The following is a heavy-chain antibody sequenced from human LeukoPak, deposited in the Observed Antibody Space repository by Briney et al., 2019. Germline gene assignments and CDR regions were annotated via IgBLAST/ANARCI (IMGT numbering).Heavy chain of an antibody. CDR1: GFTFSSYS. D-gene: IGHD4-17*01. CDR3: ARDQRDYGDYNFDY. Sequence: GGSLRLSCAASGFTFSSYSMNWVRQAPRKGLEWVSSISSSSSYIYYADSVKGRFTISRDNAKNSLYLQMNSLRAEDTAVYYCARDQRDYGDYNFDYWGQGTLVTVSS. V-gene: IGHV3-21*01. CDR2: ISSSSSYI. J-gene: IGHJ4*02.